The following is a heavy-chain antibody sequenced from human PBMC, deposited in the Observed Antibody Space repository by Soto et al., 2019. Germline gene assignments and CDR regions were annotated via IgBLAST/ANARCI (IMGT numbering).Heavy chain of an antibody. CDR3: ARGQLFTLVRGVDYYCYRLDV. V-gene: IGHV1-69*13. CDR1: GGTFSSYA. Sequence: VKVSCKASGGTFSSYAISWVRQAPGEGLEWMGGIIPIFGTANYAQKFQGRVTITADESTFTAYIELSSLRSEDTAVYYCARGQLFTLVRGVDYYCYRLDVWARGTSVTVSS. D-gene: IGHD3-10*01. CDR2: IIPIFGTA. J-gene: IGHJ6*02.